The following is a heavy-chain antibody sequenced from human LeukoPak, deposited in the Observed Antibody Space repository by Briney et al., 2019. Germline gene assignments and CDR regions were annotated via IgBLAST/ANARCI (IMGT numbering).Heavy chain of an antibody. D-gene: IGHD1-26*01. CDR1: GGSMSSINYY. J-gene: IGHJ4*02. CDR2: IYNSGSA. Sequence: PSETLSLTCSASGGSMSSINYYWGWIRQPPGKGLEWIAYIYNSGSANYNPSLNSRVTVSVDTSNNQFSLKLSSVTAADTAVYYCVRQPSGSPGDYWGQGTLVTVSS. V-gene: IGHV4-39*01. CDR3: VRQPSGSPGDY.